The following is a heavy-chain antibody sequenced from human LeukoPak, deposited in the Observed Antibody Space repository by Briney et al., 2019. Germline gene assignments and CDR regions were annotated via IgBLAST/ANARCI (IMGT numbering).Heavy chain of an antibody. CDR3: ARQRTWYDSSGTDAFDI. CDR2: IYYSGRN. CDR1: GDSISSYY. V-gene: IGHV4-59*01. Sequence: SETLSLTCTVSGDSISSYYWSWIRQPPGKGLEWIGYIYYSGRNNYNPSLKSRVSMSVDTSKNHFSLTLSSVTAADTAVYYCARQRTWYDSSGTDAFDIWGQGTMVTVSS. D-gene: IGHD3-22*01. J-gene: IGHJ3*02.